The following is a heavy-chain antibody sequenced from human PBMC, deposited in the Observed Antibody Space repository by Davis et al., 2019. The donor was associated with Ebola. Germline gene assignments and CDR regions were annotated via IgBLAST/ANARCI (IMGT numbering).Heavy chain of an antibody. D-gene: IGHD2-8*01. CDR1: GYTITSYD. V-gene: IGHV1-8*01. CDR2: MNPNSGNT. J-gene: IGHJ5*02. CDR3: ARGRVDCGNGVCYRLYNWFDP. Sequence: ASVKVSCKASGYTITSYDINWVRQATGQGLEWMGWMNPNSGNTGCAQKFQGRVTMTRNTSISTAYMELSGLRSDDTAVYYCARGRVDCGNGVCYRLYNWFDPWGQGTLVTVSS.